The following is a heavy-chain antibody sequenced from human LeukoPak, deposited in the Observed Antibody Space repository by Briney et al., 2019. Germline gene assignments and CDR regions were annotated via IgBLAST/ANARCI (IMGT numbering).Heavy chain of an antibody. CDR2: IHYSGST. CDR1: GDSISSGDHC. J-gene: IGHJ4*02. V-gene: IGHV4-30-4*01. Sequence: SQTLSLTCTVSGDSISSGDHCWSWIRQPPGKGLEWIGYIHYSGSTYYNPSVKSRVIISVATSKNQFSLSLDSLTAADSAVYYCARAAADTNSWYYFDYWDQGTLVTVSS. D-gene: IGHD2/OR15-2a*01. CDR3: ARAAADTNSWYYFDY.